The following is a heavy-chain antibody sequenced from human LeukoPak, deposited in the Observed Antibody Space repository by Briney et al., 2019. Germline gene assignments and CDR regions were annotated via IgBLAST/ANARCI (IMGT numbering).Heavy chain of an antibody. CDR2: IYSGGST. CDR1: GGSISSGGYS. CDR3: ARGFSSGWVEWSFDY. V-gene: IGHV3-53*04. Sequence: SSETLSLTCAVSGGSISSGGYSWSWVRQAPGKGLEWVSVIYSGGSTYYADSVKGRFTISRHNSKNTLYLQMNSLRAEDTAVYYCARGFSSGWVEWSFDYWGQGTLVTVSS. J-gene: IGHJ4*02. D-gene: IGHD6-19*01.